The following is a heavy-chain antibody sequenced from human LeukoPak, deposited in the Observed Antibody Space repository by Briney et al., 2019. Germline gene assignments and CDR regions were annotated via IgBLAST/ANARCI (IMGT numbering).Heavy chain of an antibody. V-gene: IGHV4-39*01. CDR2: IYYSGST. D-gene: IGHD1-1*01. CDR1: GASISSSSYY. Sequence: PSETLSLTCTVSGASISSSSYYWVWIRQPPGKGLEWIGSIYYSGSTYYSPSLKSRVTISVDTSKNQFSLKLSSVTAADTAVYYCARHVDNGDSPFDPWGQGTLVTVSS. J-gene: IGHJ5*02. CDR3: ARHVDNGDSPFDP.